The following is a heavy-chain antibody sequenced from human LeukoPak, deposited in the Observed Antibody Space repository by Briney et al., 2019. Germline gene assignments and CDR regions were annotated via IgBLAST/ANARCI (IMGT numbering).Heavy chain of an antibody. CDR2: IYPGDSDT. J-gene: IGHJ4*02. CDR1: GYSFTSYW. Sequence: GESLKISCKGSGYSFTSYWIGWVRQMPGKGLEWMGIIYPGDSDTRYSPSFQGQVTISADKSISTAYLRWSSLKASDTAMYYCARLRGSYLSPSDYWGQGTLVTVSS. D-gene: IGHD1-26*01. V-gene: IGHV5-51*01. CDR3: ARLRGSYLSPSDY.